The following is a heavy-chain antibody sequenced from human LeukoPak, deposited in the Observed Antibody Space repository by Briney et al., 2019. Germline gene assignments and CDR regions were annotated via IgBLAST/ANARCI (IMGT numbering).Heavy chain of an antibody. CDR1: GYSISSAYY. J-gene: IGHJ6*03. V-gene: IGHV4-38-2*02. D-gene: IGHD6-19*01. Sequence: SETLSLTCTVSGYSISSAYYWGWIRQPPGKGLEWIGSFHYSGSTYYNPSLKSRVTISVDTSKNQFSLKLTSVTAADTAVYYCARGAEAGTAYYYYYYMDVWGKGTTVTVSS. CDR2: FHYSGST. CDR3: ARGAEAGTAYYYYYYMDV.